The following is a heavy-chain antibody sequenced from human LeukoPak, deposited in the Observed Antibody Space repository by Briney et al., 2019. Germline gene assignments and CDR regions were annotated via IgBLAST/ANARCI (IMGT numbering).Heavy chain of an antibody. CDR2: IWYDGSNK. CDR1: GFTFRNYG. J-gene: IGHJ6*02. CDR3: ARDPSTLYDFWSGSYGMDV. V-gene: IGHV3-33*01. Sequence: GGSLRLSCAASGFTFRNYGMHWVRQAPGKGLEWVAVIWYDGSNKYYADSVKGRFTISRDNSKNTLYLQMNSLRAEDTAVYYCARDPSTLYDFWSGSYGMDVWGQGTTVTVSS. D-gene: IGHD3-3*01.